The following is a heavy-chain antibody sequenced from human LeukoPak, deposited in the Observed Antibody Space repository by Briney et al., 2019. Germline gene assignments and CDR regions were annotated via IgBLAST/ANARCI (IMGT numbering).Heavy chain of an antibody. CDR2: INKDGSEK. Sequence: PGGSLRLSCTASGFTFSSYWMSWVRQAPGKGLEWLANINKDGSEKKYVDFVKGRFTISRDTAENSLYLLMNSVRAEDTAIYFCARETGALGFPKWGQGTLVTVSS. J-gene: IGHJ4*02. D-gene: IGHD3-3*01. CDR1: GFTFSSYW. CDR3: ARETGALGFPK. V-gene: IGHV3-7*01.